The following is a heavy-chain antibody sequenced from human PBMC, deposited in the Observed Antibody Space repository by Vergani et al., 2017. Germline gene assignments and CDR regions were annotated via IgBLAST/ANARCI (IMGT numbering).Heavy chain of an antibody. Sequence: EVQVLESGGGLVQPGGSLRLSCAASGFTFSSYAMNWVRQAPGKGLEWVSAISGSGGSTYYADSVKGRFTISRDNSKNTLFLQMNSLRAEDTAVYYCAKGDRLYYLHSSGPAWDFDDWGQGALVTVSS. J-gene: IGHJ4*02. V-gene: IGHV3-23*01. CDR1: GFTFSSYA. CDR3: AKGDRLYYLHSSGPAWDFDD. D-gene: IGHD3-22*01. CDR2: ISGSGGST.